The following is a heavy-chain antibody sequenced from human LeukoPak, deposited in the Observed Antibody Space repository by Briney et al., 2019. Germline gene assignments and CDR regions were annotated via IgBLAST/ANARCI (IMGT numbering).Heavy chain of an antibody. D-gene: IGHD6-19*01. J-gene: IGHJ6*02. V-gene: IGHV1-46*01. CDR2: VHPSTGST. Sequence: ASVKVSCKASGYTFTSYDIHWVRQAPGQGLEWMGIVHPSTGSTSFTQKFQGRVTMTSDTSTRTVYMELSSLRSEDTAAYYCAREWGLRLAVNPKGMDVWGQGTTVIVSS. CDR1: GYTFTSYD. CDR3: AREWGLRLAVNPKGMDV.